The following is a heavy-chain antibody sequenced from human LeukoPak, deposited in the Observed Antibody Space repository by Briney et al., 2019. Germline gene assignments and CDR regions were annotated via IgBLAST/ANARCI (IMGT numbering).Heavy chain of an antibody. CDR3: ARDPGDY. V-gene: IGHV3-48*03. CDR2: ISSSGSTI. CDR1: GFTFSSYE. J-gene: IGHJ4*02. Sequence: GGAPRPSCAAPGFTFSSYEISLVRQAPGKGLEWVSYISSSGSTIYYADSVKGRFTISRDNAKNSLYLQMNSLRVEDTAVYYCARDPGDYWGQGTLVTVSS.